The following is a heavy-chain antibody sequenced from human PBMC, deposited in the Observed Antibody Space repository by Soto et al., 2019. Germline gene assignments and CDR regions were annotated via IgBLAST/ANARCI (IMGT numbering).Heavy chain of an antibody. CDR1: GLTVSTNY. J-gene: IGHJ6*02. V-gene: IGHV3-53*01. CDR2: IYNDGKT. D-gene: IGHD3-10*01. CDR3: VRPLPSGQNYGSDV. Sequence: EVQLVESGGDLIQPGGSLRLSCAASGLTVSTNYMGWVRQAPGKGLEWVSVIYNDGKTYYIDSVKGRFTISRDASKNTLHLRMDSLRAEDTAVYYCVRPLPSGQNYGSDVWGQGNTVTVSS.